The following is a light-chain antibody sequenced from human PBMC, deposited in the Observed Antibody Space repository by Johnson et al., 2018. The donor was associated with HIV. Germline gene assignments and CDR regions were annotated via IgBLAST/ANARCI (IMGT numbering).Light chain of an antibody. J-gene: IGLJ1*01. Sequence: QSVLTQPPSVSAAPGRWVTVSCSGTTSNIGDHSVSWFQHLPGAAPKLLIYDNDRRPSGVPDRFSGSKSAASATLDITGLQSGDEVDYYCATWDASLSANVFGPGTKVTVL. V-gene: IGLV1-51*02. CDR1: TSNIGDHS. CDR3: ATWDASLSANV. CDR2: DND.